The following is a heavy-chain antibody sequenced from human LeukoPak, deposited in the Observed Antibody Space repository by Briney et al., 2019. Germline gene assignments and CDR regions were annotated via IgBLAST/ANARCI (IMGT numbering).Heavy chain of an antibody. CDR1: GGSISSYY. V-gene: IGHV4-59*01. CDR3: ARGRGVSDWFDP. J-gene: IGHJ5*02. CDR2: VFYSGST. Sequence: PSETLSLTCTVSGGSISSYYWSWIRQPPGKGLEWIGYVFYSGSTNYNPSLKSRVTISVDTSKNQFSLNLRSVTAADTAVYYCARGRGVSDWFDPWGLGTLVTVSP. D-gene: IGHD3-10*01.